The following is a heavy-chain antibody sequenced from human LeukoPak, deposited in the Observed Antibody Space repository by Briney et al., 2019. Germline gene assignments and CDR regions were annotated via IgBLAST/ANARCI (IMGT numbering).Heavy chain of an antibody. J-gene: IGHJ3*02. CDR2: IYYSGST. CDR1: GGSISSSSYY. CDR3: ARPVTDDAFGI. V-gene: IGHV4-39*01. D-gene: IGHD5-18*01. Sequence: PSETLSLTCTVSGGSISSSSYYWGWIRQPPGKGLEWIGSIYYSGSTYYNPSLKSRVTISVDTSKNQFSLKLSSVTAADTAVYYCARPVTDDAFGIWGQGTMVTVSS.